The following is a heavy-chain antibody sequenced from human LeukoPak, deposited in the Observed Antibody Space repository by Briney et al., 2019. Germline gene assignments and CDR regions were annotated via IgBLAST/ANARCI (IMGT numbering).Heavy chain of an antibody. D-gene: IGHD4-11*01. CDR3: AKDYESCSNYYCYYYMDV. CDR2: IRYDGSNK. Sequence: GGSLRLSCAASGFTFSSYGMHWVRQAPGKGLEWVAFIRYDGSNKYYADSVKGRFTISRDNSKNTLYLQMNSLRAEDTAVYYCAKDYESCSNYYCYYYMDVWGKGTTVTVSS. V-gene: IGHV3-30*02. J-gene: IGHJ6*03. CDR1: GFTFSSYG.